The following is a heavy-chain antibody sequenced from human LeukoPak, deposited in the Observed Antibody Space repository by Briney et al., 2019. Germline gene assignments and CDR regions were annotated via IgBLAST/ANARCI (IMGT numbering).Heavy chain of an antibody. V-gene: IGHV4-61*02. Sequence: SETLSLTCTVSGGSISSGSYYWSWIRQPAGKGLEWIGRIYTSGSTNYNPSLKSRVTISVDTSKNQFSLKLSSVTAADTAVYYCARGRRGGYDYYYYYMDVWGKGTTVTVSS. CDR1: GGSISSGSYY. CDR3: ARGRRGGYDYYYYYMDV. CDR2: IYTSGST. J-gene: IGHJ6*03. D-gene: IGHD5-24*01.